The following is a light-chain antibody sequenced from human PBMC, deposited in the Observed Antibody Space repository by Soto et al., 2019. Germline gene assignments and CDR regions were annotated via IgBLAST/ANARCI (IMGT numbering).Light chain of an antibody. CDR1: SSNIGSYY. Sequence: QSVLTQPPSASGTPGQRVNISCVGRSSNIGSYYVYWYQQLPGAAPRLLIYRNNERPSGVPDLFSGTKSGNTASMTVSGLQAEDEADYYCSSDASSSNVFGTGTKVTVL. CDR2: RNN. J-gene: IGLJ1*01. CDR3: SSDASSSNV. V-gene: IGLV1-47*01.